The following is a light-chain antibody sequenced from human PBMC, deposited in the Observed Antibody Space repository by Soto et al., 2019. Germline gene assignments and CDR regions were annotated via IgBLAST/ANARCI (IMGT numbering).Light chain of an antibody. CDR2: DAS. CDR1: QSISSW. CDR3: QQYNSYSRT. V-gene: IGKV1-5*01. J-gene: IGKJ1*01. Sequence: DIQMTQSPSTLSASVGDRVTITCRASQSISSWLAWYQQKPGKAPKLLIYDASSLESGVPSRFRGSGAGTEFTLTLSGLQPDEFATDACQQYNSYSRTFGQGTKVEIK.